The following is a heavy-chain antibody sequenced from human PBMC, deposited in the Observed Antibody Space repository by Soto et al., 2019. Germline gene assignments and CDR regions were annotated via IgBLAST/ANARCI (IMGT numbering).Heavy chain of an antibody. V-gene: IGHV4-39*01. Sequence: SETLSLTCTVSGGSISSSSYYWGWIRQTPGKGLEWIGSIYYSGSTYYNPSLKSRVTISVDTSKNQFSLKLSSVTAADTAVYYCARSLYSGSYLHFDYWGQGTLVTVS. J-gene: IGHJ4*02. CDR1: GGSISSSSYY. CDR2: IYYSGST. CDR3: ARSLYSGSYLHFDY. D-gene: IGHD1-26*01.